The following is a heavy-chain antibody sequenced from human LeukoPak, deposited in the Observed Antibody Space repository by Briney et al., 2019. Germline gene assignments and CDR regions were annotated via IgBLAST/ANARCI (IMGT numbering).Heavy chain of an antibody. CDR2: ISGSGGTT. Sequence: TGGSLRLSCAASGFTFSSFAMSWVRQAPGKGLEWVSAISGSGGTTYYADSVKGRFTISRDNFKSTLYLQMNSLRAEDTAVYYCAKEKSLEFDYWGQGTLVTVSS. V-gene: IGHV3-23*01. J-gene: IGHJ4*02. CDR3: AKEKSLEFDY. D-gene: IGHD1-1*01. CDR1: GFTFSSFA.